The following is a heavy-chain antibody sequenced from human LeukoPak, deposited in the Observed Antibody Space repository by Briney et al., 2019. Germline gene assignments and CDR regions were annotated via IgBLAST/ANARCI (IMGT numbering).Heavy chain of an antibody. D-gene: IGHD3-10*01. CDR1: GFTVSTKY. V-gene: IGHV3-53*01. CDR2: IYSDGTT. CDR3: ARGLGYGSGPVDH. Sequence: PGGSLRLSCAASGFTVSTKYMTWVRQAPGKGLEWVSVIYSDGTTYYADSVKGRFTISRDNSKNTVYLQMNSLRAEDTAVYYCARGLGYGSGPVDHWGQGTLVTLSS. J-gene: IGHJ4*02.